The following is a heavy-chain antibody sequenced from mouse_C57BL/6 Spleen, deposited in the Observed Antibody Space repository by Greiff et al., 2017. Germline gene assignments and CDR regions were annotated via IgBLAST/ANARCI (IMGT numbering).Heavy chain of an antibody. CDR2: ISDGGSYT. Sequence: EVQLVESGGGLVKPGGSLKLSCAASGFTFRSYAMSWVRQTPEKRLAWVATISDGGSYTYYPDNVKGRFTISRDNAKNNLYLQMSHLKSEDTAMYYCARESNFNCDYGGQGTTLTVSS. J-gene: IGHJ2*01. CDR3: ARESNFNCDY. V-gene: IGHV5-4*01. CDR1: GFTFRSYA. D-gene: IGHD2-5*01.